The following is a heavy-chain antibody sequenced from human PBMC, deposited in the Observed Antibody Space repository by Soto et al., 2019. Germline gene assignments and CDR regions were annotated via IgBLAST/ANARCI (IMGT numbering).Heavy chain of an antibody. CDR3: AKDRMTIDAFDL. V-gene: IGHV3-23*01. Sequence: GGSLRLSCAASGFTFSSYALSWVRQAPGKGLEWVSAISESGETPYYADSAKGRFTISRDNSKNTLYLQMNSLRVEDTALYYCAKDRMTIDAFDLWGQGTMVTVSS. CDR1: GFTFSSYA. J-gene: IGHJ3*01. CDR2: ISESGETP.